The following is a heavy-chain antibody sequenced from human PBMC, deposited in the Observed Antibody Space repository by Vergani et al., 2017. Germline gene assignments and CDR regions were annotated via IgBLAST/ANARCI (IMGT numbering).Heavy chain of an antibody. J-gene: IGHJ4*02. CDR2: INAGNGNT. V-gene: IGHV1-3*01. Sequence: QVQLVQSGAEVKKPGASVKVSCKASGYTFTSYAMHWVRQAPGQRLEWMGWINAGNGNTKYSQKFQGRVTITRDTSASTAYMGLSSLRSEDTAVYYCARAITMVRGSSCGYWGQGTLVTVSS. CDR1: GYTFTSYA. D-gene: IGHD3-10*01. CDR3: ARAITMVRGSSCGY.